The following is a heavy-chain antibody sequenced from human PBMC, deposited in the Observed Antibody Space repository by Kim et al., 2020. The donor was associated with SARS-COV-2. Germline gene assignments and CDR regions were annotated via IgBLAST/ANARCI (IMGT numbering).Heavy chain of an antibody. Sequence: ASVKVSCKASGYTFTGYYMHWVRQAPGQGLEWMGWINPNSGGTNYAQKFQGRVTMTRDTSISTAYMELSRLRSDDTAVYYCARDPGYCSSTSCYSLDYWGQGTLVTVSS. V-gene: IGHV1-2*02. CDR3: ARDPGYCSSTSCYSLDY. J-gene: IGHJ4*02. CDR1: GYTFTGYY. D-gene: IGHD2-2*01. CDR2: INPNSGGT.